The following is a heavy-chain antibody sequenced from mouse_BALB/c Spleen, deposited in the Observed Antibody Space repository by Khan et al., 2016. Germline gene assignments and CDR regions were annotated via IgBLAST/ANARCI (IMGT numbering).Heavy chain of an antibody. Sequence: EVQLVESGGGLVQPGGSLKLSCAASGFDFRRYWMSWVRQAPGKGLEWIGEINPDCRTINYTPSLKDKFTISRDNAKNTLYLHMSKVRSEDTALYYCARAGYYGYLAYWGQGPLVSVSA. CDR1: GFDFRRYW. J-gene: IGHJ3*01. V-gene: IGHV4-1*02. D-gene: IGHD1-1*01. CDR2: INPDCRTI. CDR3: ARAGYYGYLAY.